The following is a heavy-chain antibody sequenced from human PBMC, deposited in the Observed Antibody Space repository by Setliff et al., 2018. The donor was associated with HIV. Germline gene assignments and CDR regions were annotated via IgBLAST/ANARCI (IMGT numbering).Heavy chain of an antibody. CDR1: GYTFTTYG. V-gene: IGHV1-18*01. CDR3: ARARYGGFDH. J-gene: IGHJ4*02. Sequence: ASVKVSCKTSGYTFTTYGISWVRQAPGQGLEWMGWISGDNGNTKDAQKFQGRLIMTTDTATSTSYMEMRSLRSDDTTIYYCARARYGGFDHWGQGTLVTVSS. CDR2: ISGDNGNT. D-gene: IGHD3-16*01.